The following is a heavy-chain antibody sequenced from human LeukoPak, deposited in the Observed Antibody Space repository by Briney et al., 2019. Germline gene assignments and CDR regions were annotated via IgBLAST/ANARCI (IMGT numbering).Heavy chain of an antibody. CDR2: INHSGST. CDR3: ARGTVAYYYDSSGYWIDY. CDR1: GGSFSGYY. J-gene: IGHJ4*02. V-gene: IGHV4-34*01. D-gene: IGHD3-22*01. Sequence: SETLSLTCAVYGGSFSGYYWSWIRQPPGKGLEWIGEINHSGSTNYNPSLKSRVTISVDTSKNQFSLKLSSVTTADTAVYYCARGTVAYYYDSSGYWIDYWGQGTLVTVSS.